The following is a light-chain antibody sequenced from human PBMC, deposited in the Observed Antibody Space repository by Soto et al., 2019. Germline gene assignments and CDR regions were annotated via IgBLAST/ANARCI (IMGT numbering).Light chain of an antibody. J-gene: IGKJ2*01. V-gene: IGKV3-15*01. CDR1: QSVKGN. CDR2: GAS. CDR3: QQYKSWPYT. Sequence: EIVMTQSPATLSVSPGERAILSCRASQSVKGNLAWYQQRPGQAPRLLMWGASTRGTGFPGRFRGSGSGTEFTLTISSLQSEDFAVYYCQQYKSWPYTFGQGTKLE.